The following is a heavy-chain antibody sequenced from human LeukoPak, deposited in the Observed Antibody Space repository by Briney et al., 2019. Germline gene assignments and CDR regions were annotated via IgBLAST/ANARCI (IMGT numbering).Heavy chain of an antibody. J-gene: IGHJ6*03. D-gene: IGHD1-1*01. V-gene: IGHV4-34*01. Sequence: SETLSLTCAVYGGSFSGYYWSWIRQPPGKGLEWIGEINHSGSTNYNPSLKSRVTISVDTSKNQFSLKLSSVTAADTAVYYCARGLLEPDYYHYYMDVWGKGTTVTVSS. CDR3: ARGLLEPDYYHYYMDV. CDR1: GGSFSGYY. CDR2: INHSGST.